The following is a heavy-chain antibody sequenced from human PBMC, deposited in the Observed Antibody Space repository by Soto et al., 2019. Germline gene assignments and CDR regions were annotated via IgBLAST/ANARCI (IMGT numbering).Heavy chain of an antibody. CDR2: INAGNGNT. J-gene: IGHJ6*02. V-gene: IGHV1-3*01. D-gene: IGHD3-22*01. CDR1: GYTFTSYA. CDR3: ARETIYDSSGYYYYYYGMDV. Sequence: ASVKVSCKASGYTFTSYAMHWVRQAPGQRLEWMGWINAGNGNTKYSQKFQGRVTITRDTSASTAYMELSSLRSEDTAVYYCARETIYDSSGYYYYYYGMDVWGQGTTVT.